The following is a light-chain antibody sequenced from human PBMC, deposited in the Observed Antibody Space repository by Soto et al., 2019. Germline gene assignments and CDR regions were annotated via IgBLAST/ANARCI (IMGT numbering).Light chain of an antibody. CDR1: QSVDND. CDR3: QQYNNWPLT. J-gene: IGKJ4*02. CDR2: DAS. V-gene: IGKV3D-15*01. Sequence: EIVMTQSPATLSVSPGDRATLSCRASQSVDNDLAWYQQKPGQAPRLLIYDASTRATGIPARFSGSQAGTEFTLTSSIVLAEDSAVYSCQQYNNWPLTFGGGTKVEIK.